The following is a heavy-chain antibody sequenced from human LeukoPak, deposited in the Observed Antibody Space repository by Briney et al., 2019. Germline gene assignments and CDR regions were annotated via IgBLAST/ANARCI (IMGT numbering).Heavy chain of an antibody. CDR2: ISGSGSTI. CDR3: ARASYDFWSGYFEGLDYFDY. Sequence: GGSLRLSCAASGFTFSSYEMSWVRQAPGKGLEWVSYISGSGSTIYYADSLKGRFTISRDNAKNSLYLQMNRLRAEDTAVYYCARASYDFWSGYFEGLDYFDYWGQGTLVTVSS. D-gene: IGHD3-3*01. V-gene: IGHV3-48*03. CDR1: GFTFSSYE. J-gene: IGHJ4*02.